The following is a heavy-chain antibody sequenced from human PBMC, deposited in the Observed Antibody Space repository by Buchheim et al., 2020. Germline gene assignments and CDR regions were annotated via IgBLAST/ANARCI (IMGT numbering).Heavy chain of an antibody. CDR2: VNQDRSGQ. Sequence: EVQLVESGGALVQPGGSLRLSCATSGFTFTNYGMRWVRQAPGKGLEWVASVNQDRSGQYYVDSVKGRFTISRDNAKNSVYLQMNSLRAEDTAVYYCARVSDSSWGKFWGQGTL. V-gene: IGHV3-7*01. CDR3: ARVSDSSWGKF. J-gene: IGHJ4*02. D-gene: IGHD7-27*01. CDR1: GFTFTNYG.